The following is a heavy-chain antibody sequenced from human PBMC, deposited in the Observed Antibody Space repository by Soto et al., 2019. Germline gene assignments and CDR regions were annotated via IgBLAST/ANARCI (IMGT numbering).Heavy chain of an antibody. J-gene: IGHJ4*02. D-gene: IGHD1-26*01. V-gene: IGHV1-24*01. CDR2: SAPEEGEP. CDR1: KNTLTELT. Sequence: QVQLIQSGAEVRKPGASVKVSCKVPKNTLTELTIDWLRQAPGKGLEWMGRSAPEEGEPIYPQKFQGRVSMAEDPSTDTAYMELTSRRFEDTAVYFCAADRKIVGTIGAFDFWGQGTLLTVSS. CDR3: AADRKIVGTIGAFDF.